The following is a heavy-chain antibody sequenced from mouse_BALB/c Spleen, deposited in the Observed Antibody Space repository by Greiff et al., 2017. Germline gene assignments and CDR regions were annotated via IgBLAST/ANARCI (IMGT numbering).Heavy chain of an antibody. CDR1: GYSITSGYY. J-gene: IGHJ1*01. CDR2: ISYDGSN. Sequence: ESGPGLVKPSQSLSLTCSVTGYSITSGYYWNWIRQFPGNKLEWMGYISYDGSNNYNPSLKNRISITRDTSKNQFFRKLNSVTTEDTATYYCASGARWYFDVWGAGTTVTVSS. V-gene: IGHV3-6*02. CDR3: ASGARWYFDV.